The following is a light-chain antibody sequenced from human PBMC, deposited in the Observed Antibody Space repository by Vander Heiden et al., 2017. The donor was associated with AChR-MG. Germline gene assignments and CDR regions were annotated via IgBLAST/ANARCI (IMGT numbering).Light chain of an antibody. CDR1: SSDVGGYNY. Sequence: QSALTQPVSVSGSPGQSITISCTGTSSDVGGYNYVSWYQQHPGKAPKLMIYDVSKRPSGVSNRFSGSKSGNTASLTISGLQAEDEADYYCSSYTSSSTFVFGIGTEVTVI. J-gene: IGLJ1*01. V-gene: IGLV2-14*01. CDR3: SSYTSSSTFV. CDR2: DVS.